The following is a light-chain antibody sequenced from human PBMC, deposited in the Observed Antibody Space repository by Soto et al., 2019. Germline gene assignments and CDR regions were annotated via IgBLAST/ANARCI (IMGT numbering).Light chain of an antibody. Sequence: QSALTQPASVSGSPGQSITISCTGTSSDVGSYNLFSWYQQHPGKAPKLIIYEGSKRPSGVSNRFSGSKSGNTASLTISGLKSEDESDYYRCSYAGGSTYVFGTGTKLTVL. CDR1: SSDVGSYNL. V-gene: IGLV2-23*01. CDR3: CSYAGGSTYV. CDR2: EGS. J-gene: IGLJ1*01.